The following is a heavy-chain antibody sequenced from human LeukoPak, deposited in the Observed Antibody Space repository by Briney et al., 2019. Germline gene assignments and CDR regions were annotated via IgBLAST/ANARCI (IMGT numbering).Heavy chain of an antibody. V-gene: IGHV1-18*01. Sequence: ASVKVSCKASDYTFTSYGISWVRQAPGQGLEWMGWICSYSDNTNYAQNLQGRVTMTTDTSTSTAYMELRSLTSDDTAMYYCARGGPFSIAAARVYYFDYWGQGTLVTVSS. CDR1: DYTFTSYG. CDR3: ARGGPFSIAAARVYYFDY. J-gene: IGHJ4*02. D-gene: IGHD6-13*01. CDR2: ICSYSDNT.